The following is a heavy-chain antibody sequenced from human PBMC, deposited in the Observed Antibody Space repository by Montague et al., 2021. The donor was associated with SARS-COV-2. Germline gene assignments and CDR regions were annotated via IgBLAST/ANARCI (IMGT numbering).Heavy chain of an antibody. CDR1: GGSFSGYY. CDR3: AIPMVRGFSRAFDI. Sequence: SETLSRTCAVYGGSFSGYYWSWIRQPPGKGLEWIGEINHSGSTNYNPSLKSRVTISVDTSKNQFSLKLSSVTAADTAVYYCAIPMVRGFSRAFDIWGQGTMVTVSS. J-gene: IGHJ3*02. D-gene: IGHD3-10*01. V-gene: IGHV4-34*01. CDR2: INHSGST.